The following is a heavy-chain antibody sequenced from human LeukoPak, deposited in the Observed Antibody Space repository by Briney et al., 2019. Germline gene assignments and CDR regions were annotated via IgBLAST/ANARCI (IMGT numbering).Heavy chain of an antibody. CDR3: ARDLVGSTNWFDP. D-gene: IGHD2-8*02. J-gene: IGHJ5*02. CDR2: INPNSGAT. CDR1: GYTFTGYY. V-gene: IGHV1-2*02. Sequence: GPVKVSCKASGYTFTGYYMHWVRQAPGQGLDWMGWINPNSGATNYVQKFQGRVTMTRDTSVSTAYMELSRLTSDNTAVYYCARDLVGSTNWFDPWGQGTLVTVSS.